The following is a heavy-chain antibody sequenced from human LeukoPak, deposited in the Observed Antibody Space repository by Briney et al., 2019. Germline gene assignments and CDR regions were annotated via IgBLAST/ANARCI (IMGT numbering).Heavy chain of an antibody. D-gene: IGHD6-6*01. V-gene: IGHV3-30*04. CDR2: ISYDGSNK. CDR3: ARNRNPVSQLAFDY. Sequence: GGSLRLSCAASGFTFSSYAMHWVRQAPGKGLEWVAVISYDGSNKYYADSVKGRFTISRDNSKNTLYLQMNSLRAEDTAVYYCARNRNPVSQLAFDYWGQGTLVTVSS. J-gene: IGHJ4*02. CDR1: GFTFSSYA.